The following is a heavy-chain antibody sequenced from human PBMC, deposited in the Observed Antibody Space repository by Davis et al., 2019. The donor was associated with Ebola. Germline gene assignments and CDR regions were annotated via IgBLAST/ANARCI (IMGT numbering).Heavy chain of an antibody. CDR2: IIPIFGTA. CDR1: GGTFSSYA. J-gene: IGHJ5*02. CDR3: ARGPSDIVVVPAAANWFDP. Sequence: SVKVSCKASGGTFSSYAISWVRQAPGQGLEWMGGIIPIFGTANYAQKFQGRVTITADESTSTAYMELSSLRSEDTAVYYCARGPSDIVVVPAAANWFDPWGQGTLVTVSS. V-gene: IGHV1-69*13. D-gene: IGHD2-2*01.